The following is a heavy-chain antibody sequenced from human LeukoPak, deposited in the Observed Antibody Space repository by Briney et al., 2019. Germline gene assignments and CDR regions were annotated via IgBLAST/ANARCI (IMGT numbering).Heavy chain of an antibody. D-gene: IGHD2-2*01. J-gene: IGHJ3*02. CDR1: GGSISSYY. CDR3: ARPLGSSSDAFDI. V-gene: IGHV4-59*08. Sequence: SETLSLTCTVSGGSISSYYWSWIRQPPGKGLEWIGYIYYSGSTNYNPSLKSRVTISVDTSKNQFSLKLSSVTAADTAVYYCARPLGSSSDAFDIWGQGTMVTVSS. CDR2: IYYSGST.